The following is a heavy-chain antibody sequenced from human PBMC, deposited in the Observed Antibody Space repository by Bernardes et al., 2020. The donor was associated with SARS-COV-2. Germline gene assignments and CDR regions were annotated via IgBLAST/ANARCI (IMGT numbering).Heavy chain of an antibody. V-gene: IGHV4-61*02. CDR1: GGSISSGSYY. J-gene: IGHJ4*02. D-gene: IGHD3-22*01. Sequence: SETLSLTCTVSGGSISSGSYYWSWIRQPAGKGLEWIGRIYTSGSTNYNPSLKSRVTISVDTSKNQFSLKLSSLTAADTAVYYCARVRDSSGYYFFDYWGQGTLVTVSS. CDR2: IYTSGST. CDR3: ARVRDSSGYYFFDY.